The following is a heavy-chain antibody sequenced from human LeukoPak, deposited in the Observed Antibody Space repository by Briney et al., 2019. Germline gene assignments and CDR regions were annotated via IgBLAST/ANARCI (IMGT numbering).Heavy chain of an antibody. V-gene: IGHV3-23*01. CDR2: ISGSGGST. CDR3: AKDEDIVVVPAAAPKFYYYYGMDV. CDR1: GFTFSSYA. D-gene: IGHD2-2*01. Sequence: GGSLRLSCAASGFTFSSYAMSWVRQAPGKGLEWVSAISGSGGSTYYADSVKGRFTISRDNSKNTLYLQMNSLRAEDTAVYYCAKDEDIVVVPAAAPKFYYYYGMDVWGQGTTVTVSS. J-gene: IGHJ6*02.